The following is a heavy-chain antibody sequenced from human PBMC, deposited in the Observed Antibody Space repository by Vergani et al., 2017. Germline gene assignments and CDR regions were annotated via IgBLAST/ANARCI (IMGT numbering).Heavy chain of an antibody. CDR3: ASSYSSGWYLYYYGMDV. Sequence: QVQLVQSGAEVKKPGSSVKVSCKASGGTFSSYAISWVRQAPGQGLEWMGGIIPIFGIANYAQKFQGRVTITADKSTSTAYMELSSLRSEDTAVYYCASSYSSGWYLYYYGMDVWGQGTTVTVSS. CDR1: GGTFSSYA. CDR2: IIPIFGIA. D-gene: IGHD6-19*01. V-gene: IGHV1-69*17. J-gene: IGHJ6*02.